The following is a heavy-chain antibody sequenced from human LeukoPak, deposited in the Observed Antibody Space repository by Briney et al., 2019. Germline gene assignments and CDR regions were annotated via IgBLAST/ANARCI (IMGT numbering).Heavy chain of an antibody. CDR3: ARYGSGNYRVTNNWFDP. CDR2: INPNSGGT. V-gene: IGHV1-2*02. J-gene: IGHJ5*02. D-gene: IGHD3-10*01. CDR1: GYTFTGYY. Sequence: ASVKVSCKASGYTFTGYYMHWVRQAPGQGLEWMGWINPNSGGTNYAQKFQGRVTMTRDTSISTAYMELSRLRSDDTAVYYCARYGSGNYRVTNNWFDPWGQGTLVTVSS.